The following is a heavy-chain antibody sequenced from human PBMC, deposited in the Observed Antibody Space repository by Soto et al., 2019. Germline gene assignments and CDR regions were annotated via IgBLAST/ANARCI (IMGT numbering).Heavy chain of an antibody. CDR2: VSSSSSTI. J-gene: IGHJ5*02. CDR3: ARDASGYYDSSGPDWFDP. D-gene: IGHD3-22*01. Sequence: GSLRLCCADSGXTFSSYRMNWVRQATGKGLELVSYVSSSSSTIYYADSVKCRFTISIDNANNSLYLQMNSLREDDTDVYYCARDASGYYDSSGPDWFDPWGQGNLLTAP. V-gene: IGHV3-48*02. CDR1: GXTFSSYR.